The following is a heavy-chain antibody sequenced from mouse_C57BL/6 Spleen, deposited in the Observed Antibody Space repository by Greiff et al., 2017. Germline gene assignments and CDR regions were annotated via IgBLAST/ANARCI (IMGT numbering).Heavy chain of an antibody. CDR3: ARDRRGEDYAMDY. V-gene: IGHV5-4*01. CDR1: GFTFSSYA. CDR2: ISDGGSYT. J-gene: IGHJ4*01. Sequence: EVKVEESGGGLVKPGGSLKLSCAASGFTFSSYAMSWVRQTPEKRLEWVATISDGGSYTYYPDKVKGRFTISRDNAKNNLYLQMSHLTSEDTAMYYCARDRRGEDYAMDYWGQGTSVTVSS.